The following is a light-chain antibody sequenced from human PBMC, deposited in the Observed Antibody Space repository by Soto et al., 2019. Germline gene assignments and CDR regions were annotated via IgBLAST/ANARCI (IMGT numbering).Light chain of an antibody. J-gene: IGKJ1*01. Sequence: EIVLTQSPGTLSLSPGERATLSCRASQRISNSYLAWYQQKPGQAPRLLIYGASSRATGIPDRFSGSGSGTDFTLTISRLEREDFAVYYCHQYGSSPKTFGQGTKVDIK. CDR1: QRISNSY. CDR2: GAS. V-gene: IGKV3-20*01. CDR3: HQYGSSPKT.